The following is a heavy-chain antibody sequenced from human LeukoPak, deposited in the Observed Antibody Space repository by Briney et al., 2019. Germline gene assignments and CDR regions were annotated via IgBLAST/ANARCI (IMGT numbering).Heavy chain of an antibody. CDR3: ARPGRATDDAFDI. CDR2: INHSGST. J-gene: IGHJ3*02. Sequence: SETLSLTCAVYGGSFSGYYWSWIRQPPGKGLEWIGEINHSGSTNYNPSLKSRVTISVDTSKNQFSLKLSSVTAADTAVYYCARPGRATDDAFDIWGQGTMVTVSS. V-gene: IGHV4-34*01. D-gene: IGHD1-26*01. CDR1: GGSFSGYY.